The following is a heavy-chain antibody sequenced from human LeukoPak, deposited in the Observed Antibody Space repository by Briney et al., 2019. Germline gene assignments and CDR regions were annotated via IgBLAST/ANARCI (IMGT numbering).Heavy chain of an antibody. J-gene: IGHJ4*02. CDR2: IYYSGST. CDR3: ARHYPVMRYFDWLSRGHFDY. D-gene: IGHD3-9*01. V-gene: IGHV4-39*01. CDR1: GASISSSSYY. Sequence: PSETLSLTCTVSGASISSSSYYWGWIRQPPGKGLEWIGSIYYSGSTYYNPSLKSRVTISVDTSKNQFSLKLSSVTAADTAVYYCARHYPVMRYFDWLSRGHFDYWGQGTLVTVSS.